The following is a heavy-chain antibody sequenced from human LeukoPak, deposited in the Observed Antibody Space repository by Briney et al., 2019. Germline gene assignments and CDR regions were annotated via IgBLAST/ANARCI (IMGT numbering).Heavy chain of an antibody. D-gene: IGHD3-16*01. J-gene: IGHJ4*02. CDR3: ARRSSWGYFDY. CDR2: ISSSSSTI. Sequence: GGSLRLSCAASGFTFSSYSMNWVRQAPGKGLEWVSYISSSSSTIYYADSVKGRFTISRDNAKNSLYLQMNSLRAEDTAVYYCARRSSWGYFDYWGQGTLVTVSA. CDR1: GFTFSSYS. V-gene: IGHV3-48*04.